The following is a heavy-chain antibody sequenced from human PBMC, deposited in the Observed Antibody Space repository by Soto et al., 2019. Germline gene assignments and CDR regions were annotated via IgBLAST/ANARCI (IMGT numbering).Heavy chain of an antibody. D-gene: IGHD3-3*01. V-gene: IGHV2-5*02. CDR3: AHRVLRTVFGLVTTTAIYFDF. CDR2: IYLDGDK. J-gene: IGHJ4*02. CDR1: GFSLTTSGVG. Sequence: QITLNESGPTQVKPRQTLTLTCTFSGFSLTTSGVGVGWIRQSPGKAPEWLAIIYLDGDKRYSPSLKSRLTITQDTSKNQVVLTMADLDPADTATYYCAHRVLRTVFGLVTTTAIYFDFWGQGTPVAVSS.